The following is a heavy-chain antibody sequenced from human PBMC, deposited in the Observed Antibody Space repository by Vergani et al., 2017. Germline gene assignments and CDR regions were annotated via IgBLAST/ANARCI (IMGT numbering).Heavy chain of an antibody. CDR1: GFTFDDYA. V-gene: IGHV3-9*01. J-gene: IGHJ4*02. Sequence: EVQLVESGGGLVQPGRSLRLSCAASGFTFDDYAMHWVRQAPGTGLEWVSGISWNSGSIGYADSVKGRFTISRDNSTNTLYLQMNSLRAEDTAVYYCAKDREPQTGTPWYFDYWGQGTLVTGSS. CDR3: AKDREPQTGTPWYFDY. D-gene: IGHD1-14*01. CDR2: ISWNSGSI.